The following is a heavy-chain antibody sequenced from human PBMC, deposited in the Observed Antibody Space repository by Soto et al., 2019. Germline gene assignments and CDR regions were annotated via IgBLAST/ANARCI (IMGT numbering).Heavy chain of an antibody. CDR3: AREIRSGYYKYWYFDL. V-gene: IGHV1-2*04. Sequence: QVQLVQSGAEVKKPGASVKVSCKASGYTFTDHYMHWVRQAPGQGLEWMGWINPNSGGTKYAQQFQAWVTMTADTSISTAYLELSRLRSDHTAVYYCAREIRSGYYKYWYFDLWCRGTLVTVSS. J-gene: IGHJ2*01. D-gene: IGHD3-3*01. CDR1: GYTFTDHY. CDR2: INPNSGGT.